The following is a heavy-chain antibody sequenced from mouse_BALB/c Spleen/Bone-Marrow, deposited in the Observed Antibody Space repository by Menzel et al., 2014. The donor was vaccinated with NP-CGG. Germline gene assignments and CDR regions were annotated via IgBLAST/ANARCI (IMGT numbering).Heavy chain of an antibody. CDR1: GYTFTSYW. CDR3: ARPITTGIQAWLAY. CDR2: INPSSGYT. D-gene: IGHD2-4*01. V-gene: IGHV1-7*01. J-gene: IGHJ3*01. Sequence: VQGVESGAELAKPGASVKMSCKAPGYTFTSYWMHWVKQRPGQGLGWIGNINPSSGYTEYNQKFKDKAALTADKSSSTAYMQLSSLTSEDSAVYYCARPITTGIQAWLAYWGQGILVTVSA.